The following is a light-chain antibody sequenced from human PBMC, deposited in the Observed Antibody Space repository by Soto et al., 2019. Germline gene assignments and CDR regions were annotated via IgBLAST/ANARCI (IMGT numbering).Light chain of an antibody. Sequence: QSVLTQPASVSGSPGQSITISCTGTSSDVGSYNLVSWYQQHPGKAPKLMIYEGSKRPSGVSNRFSGCKSGNTASLTISGLQAEDEADYYCCSYAGSSTFGVVFGGGTKLTVL. V-gene: IGLV2-23*03. J-gene: IGLJ2*01. CDR1: SSDVGSYNL. CDR2: EGS. CDR3: CSYAGSSTFGVV.